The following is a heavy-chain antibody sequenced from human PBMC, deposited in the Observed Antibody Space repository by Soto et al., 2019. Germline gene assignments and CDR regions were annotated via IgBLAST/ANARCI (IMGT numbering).Heavy chain of an antibody. CDR2: ISGSGGST. CDR3: AKDVWYSSSWLRGDFDY. Sequence: EVQLLESGGGLVQPGGSLRLSCAASGFTFSSYAMSWVRQAPGKGLEWVSAISGSGGSTYYADSVKGRFTISRDNSKNTLYLQMNSLRAEDTAVYYCAKDVWYSSSWLRGDFDYWGQGTLVTVSS. J-gene: IGHJ4*02. D-gene: IGHD6-13*01. V-gene: IGHV3-23*01. CDR1: GFTFSSYA.